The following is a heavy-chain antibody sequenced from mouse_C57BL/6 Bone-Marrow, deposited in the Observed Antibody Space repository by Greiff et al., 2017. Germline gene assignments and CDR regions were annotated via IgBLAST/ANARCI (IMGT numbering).Heavy chain of an antibody. Sequence: QVQLQQSGAELARPGASVKLSCKASGYTFTSYGISWVKQRTGQGLEWIGEIYPRSGNTYYNEKFKGKATLTADKSSSTAYMELRSLTSEDAAVYFCARDIYYDYLYAMDYWGQGTSVTVSS. CDR3: ARDIYYDYLYAMDY. CDR2: IYPRSGNT. V-gene: IGHV1-81*01. CDR1: GYTFTSYG. J-gene: IGHJ4*01. D-gene: IGHD2-4*01.